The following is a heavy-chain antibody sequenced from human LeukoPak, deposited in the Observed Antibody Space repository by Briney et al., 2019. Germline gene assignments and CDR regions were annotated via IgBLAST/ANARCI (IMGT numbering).Heavy chain of an antibody. Sequence: SETLSLTCTVSGGSISSYYWSWIRQPPGKGLEWIGYINYSGSTNYNPSLKSRVTISVDTSKNQFSLKLISVTAADTAVYYCARVVVYGDYPSWFDPWGQGTLVTVSS. CDR3: ARVVVYGDYPSWFDP. D-gene: IGHD4-17*01. CDR2: INYSGST. V-gene: IGHV4-59*01. CDR1: GGSISSYY. J-gene: IGHJ5*02.